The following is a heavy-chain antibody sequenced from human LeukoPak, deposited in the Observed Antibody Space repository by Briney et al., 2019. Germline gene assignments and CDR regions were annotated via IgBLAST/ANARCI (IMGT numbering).Heavy chain of an antibody. CDR2: IYYSGST. J-gene: IGHJ4*02. Sequence: PSETLSLPCTVSGGSISSGFYYWGWIRQPPGKGLEWIGYIYYSGSTYYNPSLKSRVTISVDTSKNQFSLKLSSVTAADTAVYYCARETSQGGSCYVWGQGTLVTVPS. CDR1: GGSISSGFYY. D-gene: IGHD2-15*01. V-gene: IGHV4-30-4*08. CDR3: ARETSQGGSCYV.